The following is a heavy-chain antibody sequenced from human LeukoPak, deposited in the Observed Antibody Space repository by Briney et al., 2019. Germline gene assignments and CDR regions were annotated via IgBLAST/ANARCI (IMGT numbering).Heavy chain of an antibody. CDR3: ARVMKDIVVVPAAIYYYYYMDV. CDR1: GGSISSSSYY. Sequence: SETLSLTCTASGGSISSSSYYWGWIRQPPGKGLEWIGSIYYSGSTYYNPSLKSRVTISVDTSKNQFSLKLSSVTAADTAVYYCARVMKDIVVVPAAIYYYYYMDVWGKGTTVTVSS. D-gene: IGHD2-2*01. J-gene: IGHJ6*03. CDR2: IYYSGST. V-gene: IGHV4-39*07.